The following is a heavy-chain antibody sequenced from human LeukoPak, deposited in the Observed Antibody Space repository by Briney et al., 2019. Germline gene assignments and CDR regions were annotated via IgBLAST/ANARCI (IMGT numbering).Heavy chain of an antibody. CDR2: ISTSSNTI. D-gene: IGHD5-18*01. CDR1: GFTFSTYT. CDR3: TRDGLHTAHFDY. V-gene: IGHV3-48*02. J-gene: IGHJ4*02. Sequence: PGGSLRLSCAASGFTFSTYTMNWVRQAAGEGLEWDSFISTSSNTIYYADSVKGRFTTSRDNARNSLYLQMNSLRDEDTAVYYCTRDGLHTAHFDYWGQGTLVSVSS.